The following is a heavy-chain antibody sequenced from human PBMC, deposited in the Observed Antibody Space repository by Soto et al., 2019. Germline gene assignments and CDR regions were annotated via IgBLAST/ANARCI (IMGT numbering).Heavy chain of an antibody. CDR3: AKDGAWELLPAFGMDV. CDR2: LSFDGITK. D-gene: IGHD3-10*01. Sequence: QVQLVESGGGVVQPGRSLRLSCAASGFSFSSYGMHWVRQAPGKGLEWVAGLSFDGITKHYADSVKGQFTISRDNSKKTMYLHMNSLRPEDTAIYYCAKDGAWELLPAFGMDVWGQGTTVTVSS. CDR1: GFSFSSYG. V-gene: IGHV3-30*18. J-gene: IGHJ6*01.